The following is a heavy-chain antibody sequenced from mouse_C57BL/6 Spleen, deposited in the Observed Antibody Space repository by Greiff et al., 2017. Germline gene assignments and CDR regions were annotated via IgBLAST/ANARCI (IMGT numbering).Heavy chain of an antibody. CDR2: IYPRSGNT. V-gene: IGHV1-81*01. CDR1: GYTFTSYG. CDR3: ARSGYYGSSRYFDY. D-gene: IGHD1-1*01. J-gene: IGHJ2*01. Sequence: VQLQQSGAELARPGASVKLSCKASGYTFTSYGISWVKQRTGQGLEWIGEIYPRSGNTYYNEKFKGKATLTADKSSSTAYMELRSLTSEYSAVYFGARSGYYGSSRYFDYWGQGTTLTVSS.